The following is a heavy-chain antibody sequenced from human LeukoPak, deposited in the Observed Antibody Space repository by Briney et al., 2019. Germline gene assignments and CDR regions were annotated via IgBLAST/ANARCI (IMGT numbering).Heavy chain of an antibody. CDR2: IYNSWTT. D-gene: IGHD6-19*01. CDR1: GDSVSSGSNY. CDR3: ARLQWLSTPFFDY. J-gene: IGHJ4*02. V-gene: IGHV4-61*02. Sequence: SQTLSLTCTVSGDSVSSGSNYWSWIRQPAGKGLEWIGRIYNSWTTNYNPSLKSRVNISLDTPKNQFSLKLISVTAADTAVYFCARLQWLSTPFFDYWGQGTLVTVSS.